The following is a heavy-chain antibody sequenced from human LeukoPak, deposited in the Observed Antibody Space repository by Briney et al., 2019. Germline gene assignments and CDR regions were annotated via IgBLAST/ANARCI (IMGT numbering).Heavy chain of an antibody. CDR3: AIDPIAAAGRGD. D-gene: IGHD6-13*01. V-gene: IGHV1-69*04. J-gene: IGHJ4*02. CDR2: IIPILGIA. CDR1: GGTFSSYA. Sequence: GASVKVSCKASGGTFSSYAISWVRQAPGQGLEWMGRIIPILGIANYAQKFQGGVTMTTDTSTSTAYMELRSLRSDDTAVYYCAIDPIAAAGRGDWGQGTLVTVSS.